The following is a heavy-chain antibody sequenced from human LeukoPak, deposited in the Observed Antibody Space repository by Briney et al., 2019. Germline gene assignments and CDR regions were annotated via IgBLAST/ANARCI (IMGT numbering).Heavy chain of an antibody. CDR1: GGSISSYY. CDR3: ARHVDGEYADNWFDP. J-gene: IGHJ5*02. D-gene: IGHD4-17*01. CDR2: IYYSGST. V-gene: IGHV4-59*08. Sequence: SETLSLTCTVSGGSISSYYWSWIRQPPVKGLEWIGYIYYSGSTNYNPSLKSRVTISVDTSKNQFSLKLSSVTAADTAVYYCARHVDGEYADNWFDPWGQGTLVTVSS.